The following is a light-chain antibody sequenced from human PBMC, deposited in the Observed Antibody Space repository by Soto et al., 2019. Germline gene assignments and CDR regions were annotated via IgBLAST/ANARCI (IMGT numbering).Light chain of an antibody. CDR3: QQRSNWPRT. CDR2: DAS. J-gene: IGKJ1*01. Sequence: EIVMTQSPATPSVSPGERATLSCRACQSVSRNLAWYPTKPGQVPRLLIYDASNRATVIPARFSGISSWTDFTRTISSLEPEDFALYYCQQRSNWPRTFGQVTKVDI. V-gene: IGKV3-11*01. CDR1: QSVSRN.